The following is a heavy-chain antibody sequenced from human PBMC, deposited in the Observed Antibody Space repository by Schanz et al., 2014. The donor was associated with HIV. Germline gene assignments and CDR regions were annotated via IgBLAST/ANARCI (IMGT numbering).Heavy chain of an antibody. CDR1: GFTFSDFW. V-gene: IGHV4-34*01. CDR3: ARGGILLLRGVSNWFDP. D-gene: IGHD3-10*01. J-gene: IGHJ5*02. CDR2: ISHSGTT. Sequence: VHLVESGGGMVQPGGSLRLSCSGFGFTFSDFWMTWVRQSPGKGLEWIGEISHSGTTNYNPSLRSRVSMSVDTSKNKFSGNLKSMTAADTAVYYCARGGILLLRGVSNWFDPWGQGTLVIVSS.